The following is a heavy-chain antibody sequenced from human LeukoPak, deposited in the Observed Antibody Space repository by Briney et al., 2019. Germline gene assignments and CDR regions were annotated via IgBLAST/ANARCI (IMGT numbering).Heavy chain of an antibody. V-gene: IGHV4-39*07. D-gene: IGHD3-22*01. CDR3: ASRGYYYDSSGYYWADY. CDR1: GGSISSSTYY. J-gene: IGHJ4*02. CDR2: INHSGST. Sequence: SQTLSLTCTVSGGSISSSTYYWGWIRQPPGKGLEWIGEINHSGSTNYNPSLKSRVTISVDTSKNQFSLKLSSVTAADTAVYYCASRGYYYDSSGYYWADYWGQGTLVTVSS.